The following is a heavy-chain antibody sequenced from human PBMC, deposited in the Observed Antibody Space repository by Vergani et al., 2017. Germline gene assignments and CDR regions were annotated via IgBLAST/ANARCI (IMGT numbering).Heavy chain of an antibody. CDR3: ARQNGGYYDSSGYYYAQYYFDY. CDR2: IYPGDSDT. V-gene: IGHV5-51*01. CDR1: RYSFTSYW. Sequence: EVQLVQSGAEVKKPGESLKISCKGSRYSFTSYWIGWVRQMPGKGLEWMGIIYPGDSDTRYSPSFQGQVTISADKSISTAYLQWSSLKASDTAMYYCARQNGGYYDSSGYYYAQYYFDYWGQGTLVTVSS. J-gene: IGHJ4*02. D-gene: IGHD3-22*01.